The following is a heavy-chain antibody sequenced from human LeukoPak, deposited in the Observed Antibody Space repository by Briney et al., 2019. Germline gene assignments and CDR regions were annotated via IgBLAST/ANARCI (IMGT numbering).Heavy chain of an antibody. CDR1: GGTFSSYA. J-gene: IGHJ4*02. CDR3: TRAAYESSGHDY. D-gene: IGHD3-22*01. Sequence: ASVKVSCKASGGTFSSYAISWVRQAPGQGLEWMGWINPNSGGTNYAQKFQGRVTMTRDTSISTAYMELSRLRSDDTAVYYCTRAAYESSGHDYWGQGTLVTVSS. CDR2: INPNSGGT. V-gene: IGHV1-2*02.